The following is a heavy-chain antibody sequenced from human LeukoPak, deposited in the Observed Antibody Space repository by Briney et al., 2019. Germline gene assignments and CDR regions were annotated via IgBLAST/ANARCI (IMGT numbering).Heavy chain of an antibody. CDR2: ISGSGGST. J-gene: IGHJ4*02. D-gene: IGHD2-21*02. CDR1: GFTFSSYA. CDR3: AKVGIVVVTAASFDY. Sequence: GGSLRLSCAASGFTFSSYAMSWVRQAPGKGLEWVSAISGSGGSTYYADSVKGRFTISRDNSKNTLYLQMNSLRAEDTAVYYCAKVGIVVVTAASFDYWGQGTLVTVSS. V-gene: IGHV3-23*01.